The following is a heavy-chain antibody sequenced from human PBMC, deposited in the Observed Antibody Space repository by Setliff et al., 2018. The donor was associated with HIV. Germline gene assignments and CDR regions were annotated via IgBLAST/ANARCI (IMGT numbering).Heavy chain of an antibody. J-gene: IGHJ4*02. Sequence: SETLSLTCNVSGGSISSVNYYWNWVRQPAGKGLEWIGRIYASGSPTYNPSLKSRVTISVDTSKNHFSLRLNSVTAADTAVYSCARAPRYYRGWYIPEYFDNWGEGTLVTVS. CDR1: GGSISSVNYY. V-gene: IGHV4-61*02. CDR2: IYASGSP. CDR3: ARAPRYYRGWYIPEYFDN. D-gene: IGHD6-19*01.